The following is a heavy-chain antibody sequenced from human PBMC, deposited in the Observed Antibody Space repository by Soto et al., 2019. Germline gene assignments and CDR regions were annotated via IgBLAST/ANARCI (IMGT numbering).Heavy chain of an antibody. V-gene: IGHV3-23*01. CDR3: VRQTYCSSSRCYEA. CDR2: VSGSGGNT. Sequence: EVQLLESGGGLVQPGGSLRLSCAASGFTFSSFDMSWVRQAPGRGLEWVSGVSGSGGNTESADSVKGRFTISRDNSKNTLYLQMNRLRDEDTAVYYCVRQTYCSSSRCYEAWGQGTLVTVSS. D-gene: IGHD2-2*01. J-gene: IGHJ5*02. CDR1: GFTFSSFD.